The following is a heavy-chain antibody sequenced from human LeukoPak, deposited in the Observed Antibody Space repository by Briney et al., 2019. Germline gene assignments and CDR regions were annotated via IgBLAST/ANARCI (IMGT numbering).Heavy chain of an antibody. V-gene: IGHV1-18*01. CDR2: ISAYNGNT. J-gene: IGHJ6*03. CDR1: GYTFTSYG. Sequence: GASVKVSCKASGYTFTSYGISWVRQAPGQGLEWMGWISAYNGNTNYAQKLQGRVTMTTDTSTSTAYMELRSLRSDDTAVYYCASEGSPYYYHYYMDVWGKGTTVTVSS. CDR3: ASEGSPYYYHYYMDV.